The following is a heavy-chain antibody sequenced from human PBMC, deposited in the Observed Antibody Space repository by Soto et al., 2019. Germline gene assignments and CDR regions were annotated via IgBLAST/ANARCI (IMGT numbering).Heavy chain of an antibody. CDR3: ARLLLLRVDFDP. Sequence: PGESLKIYCKAGGYSFTSYWISWVRQMPGKGLEWMRRIDPCDSYTNYSPSFQGHVTISADKSISTSYLQWISLKVSDTSMYYCARLLLLRVDFDPWGKGTLVTVSS. V-gene: IGHV5-10-1*01. D-gene: IGHD3-10*01. J-gene: IGHJ5*02. CDR1: GYSFTSYW. CDR2: IDPCDSYT.